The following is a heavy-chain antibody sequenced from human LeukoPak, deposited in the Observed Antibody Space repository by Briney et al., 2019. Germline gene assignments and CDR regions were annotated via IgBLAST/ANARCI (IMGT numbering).Heavy chain of an antibody. Sequence: SETLSLTCAVYGGSFSGYYWSWIRQPPGKGLEWIGEINHSGSTNYNPSLKSRVTITVDTSKNQSSLKLSSVTAADTAVYYCASISVIGIAAAGNNYRGQGTLVTVSS. V-gene: IGHV4-34*01. J-gene: IGHJ4*02. CDR3: ASISVIGIAAAGNNY. D-gene: IGHD6-13*01. CDR1: GGSFSGYY. CDR2: INHSGST.